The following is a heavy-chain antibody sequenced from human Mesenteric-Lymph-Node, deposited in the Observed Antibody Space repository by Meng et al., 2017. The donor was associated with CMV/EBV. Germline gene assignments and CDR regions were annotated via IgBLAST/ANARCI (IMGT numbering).Heavy chain of an antibody. V-gene: IGHV3-11*01. CDR3: ARRTGGYWYFDL. J-gene: IGHJ2*01. CDR2: ISSSGSTI. Sequence: SCAASGFTFSDYYMSWIRQAPGKGLEWVSYISSSGSTIYYADSVKGRFTISRDNAKNSLYLQVNSLRAEDTAVYYCARRTGGYWYFDLWGRGTLVTVSS. CDR1: GFTFSDYY. D-gene: IGHD7-27*01.